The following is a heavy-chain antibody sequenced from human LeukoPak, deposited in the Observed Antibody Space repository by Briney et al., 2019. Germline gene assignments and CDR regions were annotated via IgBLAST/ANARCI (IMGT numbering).Heavy chain of an antibody. V-gene: IGHV3-64*01. D-gene: IGHD3-16*01. CDR1: GLTFSSYA. J-gene: IGHJ6*02. CDR2: ISSNGGST. Sequence: PGGSLRLSCAASGLTFSSYAMHWVRQAPGKGLEYVSAISSNGGSTYYANSVKGRFTISRDNSKNTLYLQMGSLRAEDMAVYYCARAWGSYYYYYGMDVWGQGTTVTVSS. CDR3: ARAWGSYYYYYGMDV.